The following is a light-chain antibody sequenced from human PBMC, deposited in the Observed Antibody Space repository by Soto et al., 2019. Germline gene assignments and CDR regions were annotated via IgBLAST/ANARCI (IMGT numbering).Light chain of an antibody. J-gene: IGKJ1*01. Sequence: DIQMTQSPSTLSASVGDRVTVTCRASQGISASLAWFQQRPGKAPKLLIYDVSSLESGVPSRFSGSGSGTEFTLTISSLQPDEFATYYCQQYSTFWTFGQGTKVEI. CDR1: QGISAS. CDR3: QQYSTFWT. V-gene: IGKV1-5*01. CDR2: DVS.